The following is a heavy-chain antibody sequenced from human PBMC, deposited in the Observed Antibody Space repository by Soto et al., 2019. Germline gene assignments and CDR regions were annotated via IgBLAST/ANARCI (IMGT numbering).Heavy chain of an antibody. CDR1: GFTFSSYS. CDR3: ARDLEDYDFWSGYTGGAFDI. D-gene: IGHD3-3*01. J-gene: IGHJ3*02. CDR2: ISSSSSYI. Sequence: GGSLRLSCAASGFTFSSYSMNWVRQAPGKGLEWVSSISSSSSYIYYADSVKGRFTISRDNAKNSLYLQMNSLRAEDTAVYYCARDLEDYDFWSGYTGGAFDIWGQGTMVTVSS. V-gene: IGHV3-21*01.